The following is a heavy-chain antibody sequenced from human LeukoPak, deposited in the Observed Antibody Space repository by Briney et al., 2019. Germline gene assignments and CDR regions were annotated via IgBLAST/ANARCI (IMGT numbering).Heavy chain of an antibody. CDR2: MNPNSGNT. Sequence: ASVKVSCKASGGTFSSYAISWVRQATGQGLEWMGWMNPNSGNTGYAQKFQGRVTMTRNTSISTAYMELSSLRSEDTAVYYCARGDYDSSGYQNAFDIWGQGTMVTVSS. J-gene: IGHJ3*02. V-gene: IGHV1-8*02. CDR3: ARGDYDSSGYQNAFDI. CDR1: GGTFSSYA. D-gene: IGHD3-22*01.